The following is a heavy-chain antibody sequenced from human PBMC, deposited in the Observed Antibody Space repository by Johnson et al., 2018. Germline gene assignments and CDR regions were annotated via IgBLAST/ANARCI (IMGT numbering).Heavy chain of an antibody. J-gene: IGHJ3*02. D-gene: IGHD2-2*01. CDR1: GFTFSSYW. Sequence: VQLQEAGGGLVQPGGTMRLSCAASGFTFSSYWMHWVRQVPGKGLVWVSRINSDGSSTSYADSVKGRCTISRDNAKNTLYLQWNSLRAEDTAVYYCAISPPLSKDAFDIWGQGTMVTVSS. CDR2: INSDGSST. CDR3: AISPPLSKDAFDI. V-gene: IGHV3-74*01.